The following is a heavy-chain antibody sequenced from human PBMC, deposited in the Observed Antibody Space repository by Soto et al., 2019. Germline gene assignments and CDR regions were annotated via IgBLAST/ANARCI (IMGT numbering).Heavy chain of an antibody. CDR2: ISASNGNR. D-gene: IGHD1-20*01. CDR3: ARERSNSSYNWLGP. Sequence: QVQLVQSGPEVKKPGASVQVSCKASGYTFSSYGVSWVRQAPGQGLEWMGWISASNGNRKYAQKFKGRVTLTTDTSTSTAYMEVRSLRSDDTAIYYCARERSNSSYNWLGPWGQGTLVTVSS. V-gene: IGHV1-18*01. CDR1: GYTFSSYG. J-gene: IGHJ5*02.